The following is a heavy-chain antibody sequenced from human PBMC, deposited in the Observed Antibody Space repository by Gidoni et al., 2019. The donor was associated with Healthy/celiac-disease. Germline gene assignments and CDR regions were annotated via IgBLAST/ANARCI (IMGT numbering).Heavy chain of an antibody. CDR1: GFTLADYG. Sequence: EVQLVESGGGVVRPGGSLRLSCAASGFTLADYGMSWVRQAPGKGLEWVSGINWNGGSTGYADSVKGRFTISRDNAKNSLYLQMNSLRAEDTALYYCARGGSSTMIVAQVTYWGQGTLVTVSS. CDR3: ARGGSSTMIVAQVTY. J-gene: IGHJ4*02. D-gene: IGHD3-22*01. CDR2: INWNGGST. V-gene: IGHV3-20*04.